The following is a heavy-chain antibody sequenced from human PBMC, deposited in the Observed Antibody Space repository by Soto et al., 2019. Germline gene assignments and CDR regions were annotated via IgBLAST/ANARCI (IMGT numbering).Heavy chain of an antibody. D-gene: IGHD3-16*01. Sequence: QVQLVQSGAEVKKPGASVKVSCKASGYSFSVYNIHWVRQAPGQGLEWMGWINPNSGGTNSAQKFQGRVTMTRDMSISKAYMELSRLRSGDTAVYYCATEGDYYWGQGTLVTVSS. CDR1: GYSFSVYN. CDR3: ATEGDYY. V-gene: IGHV1-2*02. J-gene: IGHJ4*02. CDR2: INPNSGGT.